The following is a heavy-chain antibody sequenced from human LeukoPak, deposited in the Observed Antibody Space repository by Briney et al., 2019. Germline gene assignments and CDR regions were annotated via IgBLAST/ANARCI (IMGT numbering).Heavy chain of an antibody. Sequence: AGGSLRLSCAASGFTFSSSAMSWGRQAPGKGLEWVSTIGASGGYTYYADSVKGRFTISRDNSKNTLYLQMNSLRAEDTAIYFCAKGYFDTSGNSLFDYWGQGTLVTVSS. CDR1: GFTFSSSA. D-gene: IGHD3-22*01. CDR2: IGASGGYT. CDR3: AKGYFDTSGNSLFDY. J-gene: IGHJ4*02. V-gene: IGHV3-23*01.